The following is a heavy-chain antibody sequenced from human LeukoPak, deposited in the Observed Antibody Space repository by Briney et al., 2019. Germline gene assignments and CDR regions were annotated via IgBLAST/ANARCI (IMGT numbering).Heavy chain of an antibody. Sequence: GGSLRLSCAASGFTFSDYYMNWIRQAPGKGLEYIAYISQSGADVSYADSVKGRLTVSRDNAKNSVFLQMNSLTAEDTAVYYCASVARLLADWGQGTLVAVSS. CDR2: ISQSGADV. V-gene: IGHV3-11*01. CDR3: ASVARLLAD. D-gene: IGHD3-9*01. J-gene: IGHJ4*02. CDR1: GFTFSDYY.